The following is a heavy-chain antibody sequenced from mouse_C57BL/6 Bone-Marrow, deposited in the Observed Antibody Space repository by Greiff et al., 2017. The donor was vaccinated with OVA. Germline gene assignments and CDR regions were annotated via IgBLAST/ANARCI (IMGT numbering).Heavy chain of an antibody. CDR3: TRENDYDYFDY. CDR2: ISSGGDYI. V-gene: IGHV5-9-1*02. Sequence: EVKVVESGEGLVKPGGSLKLSCAASGFTFSSYAMSWVRQTPEKRLEWVAYISSGGDYIYYADTVKGRFTISRDNARNTLYLQMSSLKSEDTAMYYCTRENDYDYFDYWGQGTTLTVSS. D-gene: IGHD2-4*01. J-gene: IGHJ2*01. CDR1: GFTFSSYA.